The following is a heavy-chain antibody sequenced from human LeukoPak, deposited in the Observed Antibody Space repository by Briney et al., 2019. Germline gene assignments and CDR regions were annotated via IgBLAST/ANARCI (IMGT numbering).Heavy chain of an antibody. J-gene: IGHJ4*02. CDR1: GGSISSSSYY. V-gene: IGHV4-39*07. D-gene: IGHD1-26*01. CDR2: IYYSGST. CDR3: ARDLEVGATLLDY. Sequence: PSETLSPTCTVSGGSISSSSYYWGWIRQPPGKGLEWIGSIYYSGSTYYNPSLKSRVTISVDTSKNQFSLKLSSVTAADTAVYYCARDLEVGATLLDYWGQGTLVTVSS.